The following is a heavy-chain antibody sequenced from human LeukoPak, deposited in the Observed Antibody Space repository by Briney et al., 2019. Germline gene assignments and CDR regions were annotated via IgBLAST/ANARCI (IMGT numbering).Heavy chain of an antibody. J-gene: IGHJ5*02. CDR3: ARDPGYGDYWFDP. Sequence: GGSLRLSCAASGFTFSSYSMNWVRQAPGKGLEWVSYISGSSSTIYYADSVKGRFTISRDNAKNSLYLQMNSLRAEDTAVYYCARDPGYGDYWFDPWGQGTLVTVSS. CDR2: ISGSSSTI. V-gene: IGHV3-48*01. D-gene: IGHD4-17*01. CDR1: GFTFSSYS.